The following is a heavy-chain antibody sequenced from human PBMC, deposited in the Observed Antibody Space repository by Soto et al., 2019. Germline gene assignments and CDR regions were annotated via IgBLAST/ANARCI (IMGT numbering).Heavy chain of an antibody. J-gene: IGHJ5*02. CDR1: GGSISSSSYY. CDR2: IYYSGST. V-gene: IGHV4-39*01. Sequence: QLQLQESGPGLVKPSETLSLTCTVSGGSISSSSYYWGWIRQPPGKGLEWIGSIYYSGSTYYNPSLKSRVTISVDTSKNQFSLKLSSVTAADTAVYYCATSYSSSWSPPHQNWFDPWGQGTLVTVSS. CDR3: ATSYSSSWSPPHQNWFDP. D-gene: IGHD6-13*01.